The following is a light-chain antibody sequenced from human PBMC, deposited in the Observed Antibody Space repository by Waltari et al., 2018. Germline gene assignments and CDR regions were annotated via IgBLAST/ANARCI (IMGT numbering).Light chain of an antibody. Sequence: DIHITQALSTLHESDVYRLTITCRASQTISSYLSWYQQKTGKAPNLLIYAASSLQSGVQSRFSGSGSGTDFTLTISSLQPEDFATYYCQQSYNTPRTFGQGTKVEVK. J-gene: IGKJ1*01. CDR1: QTISSY. V-gene: IGKV1-39*01. CDR2: AAS. CDR3: QQSYNTPRT.